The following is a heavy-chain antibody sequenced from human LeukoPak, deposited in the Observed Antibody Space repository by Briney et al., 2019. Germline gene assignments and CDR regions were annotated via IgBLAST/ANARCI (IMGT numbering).Heavy chain of an antibody. CDR1: GLTFSVSA. J-gene: IGHJ6*04. CDR3: THPAYYYNVDV. Sequence: GGSLKLSCSASGLTFSVSAIHWVRQASGKGLEWVGRIKTKADNYATAYAASVKGRFTISRDDSTNTAYLQMNSLKTEDTAVYYCTHPAYYYNVDVWAKGTTVTVPS. CDR2: IKTKADNYAT. D-gene: IGHD6-25*01. V-gene: IGHV3-73*01.